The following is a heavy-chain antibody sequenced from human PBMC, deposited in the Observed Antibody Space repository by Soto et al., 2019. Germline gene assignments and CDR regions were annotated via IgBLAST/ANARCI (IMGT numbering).Heavy chain of an antibody. CDR3: AKNQRVELGQLATVDWFDP. CDR2: ISGSGFKK. D-gene: IGHD1-1*01. Sequence: GGSLRLSCSASGFTFSSYAMHWVRQAPGKRLEWISSISGSGFKKYYADPVKSRFTISRDNSKSTVYLELNNLSAEDTAVYHCAKNQRVELGQLATVDWFDPWGQGSGVTVSS. V-gene: IGHV3-23*01. CDR1: GFTFSSYA. J-gene: IGHJ5*02.